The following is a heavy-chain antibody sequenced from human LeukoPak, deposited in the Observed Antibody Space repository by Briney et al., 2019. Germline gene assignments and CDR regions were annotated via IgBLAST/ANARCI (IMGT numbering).Heavy chain of an antibody. CDR3: TRGGAAATFDF. D-gene: IGHD6-13*01. V-gene: IGHV3-74*01. J-gene: IGHJ4*02. Sequence: GGSLRLSCAASGFTFSSYEMNWVRQAPGKGLEWVSRVNNDGSGTIYADSVKRRLTISRDNAKNTLYLEMNGLRAEDTAIYYCTRGGAAATFDFWGQGTLVTVSS. CDR1: GFTFSSYE. CDR2: VNNDGSGT.